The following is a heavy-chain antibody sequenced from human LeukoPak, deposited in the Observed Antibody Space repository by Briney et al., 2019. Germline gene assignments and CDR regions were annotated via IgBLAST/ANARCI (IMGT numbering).Heavy chain of an antibody. Sequence: SVNVSCKASGGTFSSYAISWVRQAPGQGLEWMGSIIPILGIANYAQKFQGRVTITADKSTSTAYMELSSLRSEDTAVYYCASSRELRDTPHADSSTNDYYYGMDVWGQGTTVTVSS. V-gene: IGHV1-69*04. CDR3: ASSRELRDTPHADSSTNDYYYGMDV. CDR1: GGTFSSYA. J-gene: IGHJ6*02. D-gene: IGHD1-26*01. CDR2: IIPILGIA.